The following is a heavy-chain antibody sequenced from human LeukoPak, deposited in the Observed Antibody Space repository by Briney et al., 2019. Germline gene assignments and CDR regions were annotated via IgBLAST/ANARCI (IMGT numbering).Heavy chain of an antibody. J-gene: IGHJ4*02. V-gene: IGHV3-48*01. CDR3: ARDHSSGRPAFDY. CDR1: GFTFSSYS. D-gene: IGHD6-19*01. CDR2: ISSSSSTI. Sequence: PGGSLRLSCAASGFTFSSYSENWVRQATGRGLEWVSYISSSSSTIYFADSVKGRFTISRDNAKNSLYLQMNSLRAEDTAVYYCARDHSSGRPAFDYWGQGTLVTVSS.